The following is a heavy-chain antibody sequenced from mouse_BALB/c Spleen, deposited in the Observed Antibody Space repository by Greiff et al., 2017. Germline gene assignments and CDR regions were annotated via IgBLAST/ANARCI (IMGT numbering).Heavy chain of an antibody. CDR2: ISSGGST. V-gene: IGHV5-6-5*01. D-gene: IGHD2-10*02. CDR3: ARRPYGNYDYYAMDY. J-gene: IGHJ4*01. Sequence: EVKVVESGGGLVKPGGSLKLSCAASGFTFSSYAMSWVRQTPEKRLEWVASISSGGSTYYPDSVKGRFTISRDNARNILYLQMSSLRSEDTAMYYCARRPYGNYDYYAMDYWGQGTSVTVSS. CDR1: GFTFSSYA.